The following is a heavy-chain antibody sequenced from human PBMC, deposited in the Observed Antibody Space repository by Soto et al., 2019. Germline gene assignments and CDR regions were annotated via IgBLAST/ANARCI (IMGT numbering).Heavy chain of an antibody. Sequence: QVQLQESGPGLVKPSQTLSLTCTVSGGSISSGGYYWSWIRQHPGKGLEWIGYIYYSGSTYYNPSRQCRVTISVDTSKNQFSLKLSSVTAADTAGYYCARAGPGSVVTVLGYWGQGTLVTVSS. J-gene: IGHJ4*02. CDR3: ARAGPGSVVTVLGY. D-gene: IGHD2-15*01. CDR1: GGSISSGGYY. CDR2: IYYSGST. V-gene: IGHV4-31*03.